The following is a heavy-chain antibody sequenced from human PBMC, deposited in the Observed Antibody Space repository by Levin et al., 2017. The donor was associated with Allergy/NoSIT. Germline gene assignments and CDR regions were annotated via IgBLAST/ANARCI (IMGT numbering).Heavy chain of an antibody. CDR2: IRGDGGVT. CDR3: ARDSARTTMFGEVDV. Sequence: GESLKISCTASGFTFSTFWMNWVRQAPGTGLEWVANIRGDGGVTYYVDSVKGRFTISRDNSRNSLYLQMNSLRVEDTALYYCARDSARTTMFGEVDVWGKGASVTVS. V-gene: IGHV3-7*01. CDR1: GFTFSTFW. J-gene: IGHJ6*03. D-gene: IGHD3-3*01.